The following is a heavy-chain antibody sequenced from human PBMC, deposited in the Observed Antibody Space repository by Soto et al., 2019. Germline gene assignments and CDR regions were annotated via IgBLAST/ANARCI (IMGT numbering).Heavy chain of an antibody. J-gene: IGHJ5*02. CDR3: ARDEVPAANWLDR. V-gene: IGHV1-18*01. CDR2: ISGHNRNT. Sequence: QVQLVQSGAEMKKPGASVKVSCEASGYIFINYGITWVRQAPRQGLEWMGWISGHNRNTRYADKLQGRVTMTTDTSTTTAYMELRSLRSDDTAVYYCARDEVPAANWLDRWGQGTLVTVSS. D-gene: IGHD2-2*01. CDR1: GYIFINYG.